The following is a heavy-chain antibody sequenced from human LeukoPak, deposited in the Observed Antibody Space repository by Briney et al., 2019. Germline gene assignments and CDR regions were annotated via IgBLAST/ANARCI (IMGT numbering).Heavy chain of an antibody. Sequence: GGSLRLSCAASGFTFSSYGMHRVRQAPGKGLEWVAFIRYDGSNKYYADSVKGRFTISRDNSKNTLYLQMNSLRAEDTAVYYCAKPLVPAARMYNWFDPWGQGTLVTVSS. CDR3: AKPLVPAARMYNWFDP. V-gene: IGHV3-30*02. J-gene: IGHJ5*02. CDR2: IRYDGSNK. D-gene: IGHD2-2*01. CDR1: GFTFSSYG.